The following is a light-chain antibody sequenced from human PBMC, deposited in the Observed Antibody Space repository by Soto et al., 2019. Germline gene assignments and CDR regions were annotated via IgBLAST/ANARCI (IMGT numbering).Light chain of an antibody. J-gene: IGKJ5*01. V-gene: IGKV3-11*01. Sequence: EIVLTQSPATLSLSPEERATLSGMASQSVSSYLAWYQQKPGQAPRLLIYDASNRATGIPARFSGSGSGTDFTLTISSLEPEDFAVYYCQQRSNWPITFGQGTRLENK. CDR2: DAS. CDR1: QSVSSY. CDR3: QQRSNWPIT.